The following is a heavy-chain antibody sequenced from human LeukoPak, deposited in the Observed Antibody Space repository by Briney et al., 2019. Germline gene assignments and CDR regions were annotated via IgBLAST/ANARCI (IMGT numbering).Heavy chain of an antibody. Sequence: SETLSLTCAVYGGSFSGYYWSWIRQPPGKGLEWIGEINHSGSTNYNPSLKSRVTISVDTSKNQFSLKLSSVTAADTAVYYCARGGRTIFGGPYYYYYMDVWGKGTTVTVSS. V-gene: IGHV4-34*01. CDR2: INHSGST. D-gene: IGHD3-3*01. J-gene: IGHJ6*03. CDR3: ARGGRTIFGGPYYYYYMDV. CDR1: GGSFSGYY.